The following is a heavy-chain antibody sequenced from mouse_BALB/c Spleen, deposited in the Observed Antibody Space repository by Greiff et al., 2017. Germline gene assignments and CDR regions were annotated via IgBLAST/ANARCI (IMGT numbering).Heavy chain of an antibody. D-gene: IGHD1-1*01. J-gene: IGHJ2*01. CDR3: ARGGYGYFDS. Sequence: QVQLQQSGADLARPGASVKMSCKASGYTFTSYPMHWVKQRPGQGLEWIGYINPSSGYTNYNQKCKDQATLTADKSSSTAYMRLSILTSEDSAVEYCARGGYGYFDSRGQGTTRTVTS. V-gene: IGHV1-4*01. CDR2: INPSSGYT. CDR1: GYTFTSYP.